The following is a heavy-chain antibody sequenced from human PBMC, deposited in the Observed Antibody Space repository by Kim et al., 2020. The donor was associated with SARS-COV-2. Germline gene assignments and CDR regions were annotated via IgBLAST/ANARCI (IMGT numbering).Heavy chain of an antibody. J-gene: IGHJ4*02. V-gene: IGHV3-23*01. CDR2: ISGSGGST. CDR1: GFTVSSYA. D-gene: IGHD3-9*01. Sequence: GGSLRPSCAASGFTVSSYAMSWVRQASGKGLEWVSAISGSGGSTYYADSVKGRFTISRDNSKNTLYLQMNSLRAEDTAVYYCAKTPYYDVLTGYYPPAYYFDYWGQGTLVTVSS. CDR3: AKTPYYDVLTGYYPPAYYFDY.